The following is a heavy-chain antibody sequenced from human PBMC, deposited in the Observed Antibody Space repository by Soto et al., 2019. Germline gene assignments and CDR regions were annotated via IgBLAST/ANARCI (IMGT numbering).Heavy chain of an antibody. V-gene: IGHV3-21*01. CDR1: GLTFSSYS. Sequence: EVQLVESGGGLVKPGGSLRLSCAASGLTFSSYSMNWVRQAPGKGLEWVSSISSSSSYIYYADSVKGRFTISRDNAKNSLYLQMNSLRAEDTAVYYCARLMTTVTTNAFDIWGQGTMVTVSS. D-gene: IGHD4-17*01. CDR3: ARLMTTVTTNAFDI. J-gene: IGHJ3*02. CDR2: ISSSSSYI.